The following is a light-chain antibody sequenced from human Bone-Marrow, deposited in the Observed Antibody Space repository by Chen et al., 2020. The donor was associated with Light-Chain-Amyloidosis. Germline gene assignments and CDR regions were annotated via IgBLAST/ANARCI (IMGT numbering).Light chain of an antibody. J-gene: IGKJ5*01. CDR2: AAY. Sequence: DIQMTQSPSSLSASVGDRVTITCLASQRISNYLNWYQQKPGKAPKLLIHAAYTLQSGVPLRFSGSGSGTDFILTISSVQPEDFAIYYCQQSYSMSSITFGQGTRLEIK. CDR3: QQSYSMSSIT. V-gene: IGKV1-39*01. CDR1: QRISNY.